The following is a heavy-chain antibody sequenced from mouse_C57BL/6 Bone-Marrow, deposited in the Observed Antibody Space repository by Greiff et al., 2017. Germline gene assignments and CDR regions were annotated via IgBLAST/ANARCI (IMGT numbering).Heavy chain of an antibody. CDR2: ISSGGSYT. V-gene: IGHV5-6*02. D-gene: IGHD1-1*01. CDR1: GFTFSSYG. Sequence: EVMLVESGGDLVKPGGSLKLSCAASGFTFSSYGMSWVRQTPDKRLEWVATISSGGSYTYYPASVKGRFTISRDNAKNTLYLKMSILKSEDTAMYYCARRGLYYIGYLDVWGTGTTGTVSS. CDR3: ARRGLYYIGYLDV. J-gene: IGHJ1*03.